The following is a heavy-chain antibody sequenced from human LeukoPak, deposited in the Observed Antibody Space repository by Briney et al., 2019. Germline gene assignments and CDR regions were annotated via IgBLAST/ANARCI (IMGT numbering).Heavy chain of an antibody. Sequence: GRSLRLSCAASGFTFSSYAMHWVRQAPGKGLEWVAVISYDGSNKYYADSVKGRFTISRDNSKNTLYLQMNSLRAEDTAVYYCARGPSGGWAAVFDYWGQGTLVTVSS. J-gene: IGHJ4*02. CDR2: ISYDGSNK. V-gene: IGHV3-30-3*01. D-gene: IGHD3-10*01. CDR1: GFTFSSYA. CDR3: ARGPSGGWAAVFDY.